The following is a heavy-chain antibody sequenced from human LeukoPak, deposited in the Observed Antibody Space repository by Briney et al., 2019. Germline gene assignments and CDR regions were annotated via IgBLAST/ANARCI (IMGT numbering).Heavy chain of an antibody. CDR1: GFTVITND. CDR3: ARGVEPLAANTLAY. CDR2: LYSDGNT. J-gene: IGHJ4*02. D-gene: IGHD1-14*01. Sequence: GGSLRPSCAASGFTVITNDMTWVRQAPGKGLERVSVLYSDGNTKYADSVQGRFTISRDNSKNTLYLEMNSLSPDDTAVYYCARGVEPLAANTLAYWGQGTLVTVSS. V-gene: IGHV3-53*01.